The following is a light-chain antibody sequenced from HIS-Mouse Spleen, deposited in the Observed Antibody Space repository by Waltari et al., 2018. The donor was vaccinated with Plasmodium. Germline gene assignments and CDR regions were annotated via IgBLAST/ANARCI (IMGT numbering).Light chain of an antibody. CDR1: QGISSY. CDR3: QQLNSYPYT. J-gene: IGKJ2*01. CDR2: AAS. V-gene: IGKV1-9*01. Sequence: DIQLTPSPSFLSASVGDRVTITCRASQGISSYLSWYHKTTGKAPKLLIYAASTLQSGVPSRFSGSGSGTEFTLTISSLQPEDFATYYCQQLNSYPYTCGQGTKLEIK.